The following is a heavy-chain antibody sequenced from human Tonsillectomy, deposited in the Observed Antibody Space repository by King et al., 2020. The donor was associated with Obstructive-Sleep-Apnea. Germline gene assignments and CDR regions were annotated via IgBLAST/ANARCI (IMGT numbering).Heavy chain of an antibody. CDR1: GFTFSTSA. Sequence: VQLVESGGGLVQPGGSLRLSCAASGFTFSTSAMTWVRQAPGRGLEWVSSISHTALSTYYADSVEGRFTISRDNSTNTLYVQMNSLRAEDTAVYYCKRSIAGADPKGYWYFDLWGRGALVTVSS. CDR3: KRSIAGADPKGYWYFDL. J-gene: IGHJ2*01. V-gene: IGHV3-23*04. CDR2: ISHTALST. D-gene: IGHD6-13*01.